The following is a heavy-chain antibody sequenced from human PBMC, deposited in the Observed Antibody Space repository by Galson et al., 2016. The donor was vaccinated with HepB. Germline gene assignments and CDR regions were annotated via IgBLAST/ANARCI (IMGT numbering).Heavy chain of an antibody. CDR1: GFILSKFG. J-gene: IGHJ4*02. CDR3: ARGGHYYGSGSSSTPVWPHFDY. Sequence: SLRLSCAASGFILSKFGMHWVRQAPGKGLEWVAVAAFDGSNEYYTDCVKGRFTISRDNSKNTLYLQMNSLRPEDTAVYYCARGGHYYGSGSSSTPVWPHFDYWGQGTLVTVSS. CDR2: AAFDGSNE. V-gene: IGHV3-30-3*01. D-gene: IGHD3-10*01.